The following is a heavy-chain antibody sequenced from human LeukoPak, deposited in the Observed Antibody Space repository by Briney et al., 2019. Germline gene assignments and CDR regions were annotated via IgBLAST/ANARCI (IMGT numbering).Heavy chain of an antibody. Sequence: GGSLRLSCAASGFTFSSYWMSWVRQAPGKGLEWVANIKQDGSEIYYVDSVKGRFAISRDNAKNSLYLQMNSLRAEDTAVYYCARALVGAMDAFDIWGQGTMVTVSS. V-gene: IGHV3-7*01. CDR3: ARALVGAMDAFDI. J-gene: IGHJ3*02. CDR2: IKQDGSEI. CDR1: GFTFSSYW. D-gene: IGHD1-26*01.